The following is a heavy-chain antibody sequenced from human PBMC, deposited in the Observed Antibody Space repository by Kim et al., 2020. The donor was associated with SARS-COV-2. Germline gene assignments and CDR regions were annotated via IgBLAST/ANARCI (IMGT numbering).Heavy chain of an antibody. CDR3: AREDYYISGSFSLGAFDI. Sequence: GGSLRLSCAASRFSFNNYAIHWVRQAPGKGLEWVAVISDDGLTKFYADSVKGRFTISRDNSKNTLYLEMNSLGAEDTAVYYCAREDYYISGSFSLGAFDIWGQGTMVTVSS. CDR1: RFSFNNYA. D-gene: IGHD3-10*01. CDR2: ISDDGLTK. J-gene: IGHJ3*02. V-gene: IGHV3-30*04.